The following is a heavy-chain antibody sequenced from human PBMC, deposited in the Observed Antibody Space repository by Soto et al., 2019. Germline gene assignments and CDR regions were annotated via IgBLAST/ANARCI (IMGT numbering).Heavy chain of an antibody. J-gene: IGHJ3*02. D-gene: IGHD3-16*01. CDR3: ARAQYLSAYDI. V-gene: IGHV3-30-3*01. CDR2: ISYDGSNK. Sequence: PGGSLRLSCAASGSTFSSYAMHWVRQAPGKGLEWVAVISYDGSNKYYADSVKGRFTISRDNSKNTLYLQMNSLRAEDTAVYYYARAQYLSAYDIWGQGTMVTVSS. CDR1: GSTFSSYA.